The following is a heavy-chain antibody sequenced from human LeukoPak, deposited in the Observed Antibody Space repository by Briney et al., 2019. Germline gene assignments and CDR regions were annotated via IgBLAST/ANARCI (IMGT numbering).Heavy chain of an antibody. V-gene: IGHV4-39*07. J-gene: IGHJ4*02. CDR3: AREGKRASMITVGGAGPYFFDY. CDR2: IYYSGST. CDR1: GGSISSSSYN. Sequence: SETMSLTCTVSGGSISSSSYNWGWIRQPPGKGLEWIGSIYYSGSTYYNPSLKSRVTISVDKSKNQFSLKLSSVTAADTAVYYCAREGKRASMITVGGAGPYFFDYWGQGILVTVSS. D-gene: IGHD3-16*01.